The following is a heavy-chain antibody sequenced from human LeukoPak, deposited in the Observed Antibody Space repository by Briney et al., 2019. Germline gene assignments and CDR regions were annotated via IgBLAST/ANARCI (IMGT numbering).Heavy chain of an antibody. CDR1: GFTFSDYY. Sequence: GGSLRLSCAASGFTFSDYYMSWIRQAPGKGLEWVSYISSSGSTIYYADSVKGRFTISRDNAKNSLYLKMNSLRAEDTAVYYCARALRGYSYGTFYYYYYMDVWGKGTTVTVSS. CDR3: ARALRGYSYGTFYYYYYMDV. V-gene: IGHV3-11*04. CDR2: ISSSGSTI. D-gene: IGHD5-18*01. J-gene: IGHJ6*03.